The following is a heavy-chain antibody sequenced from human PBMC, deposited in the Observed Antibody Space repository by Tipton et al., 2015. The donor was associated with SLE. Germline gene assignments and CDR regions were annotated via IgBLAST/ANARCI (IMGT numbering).Heavy chain of an antibody. V-gene: IGHV4-61*02. CDR2: IYTSGST. CDR3: ARQSHDVPHTAAFDY. CDR1: GGSISSGSYY. Sequence: TLSLTCTVSGGSISSGSYYWTWIRQPAGKGLEWIGRIYTSGSTHYNPSLKSRVTISLDTSKNQFSLKLSSVTAADTAVYYCARQSHDVPHTAAFDYWGQGTLVTVSS. J-gene: IGHJ4*02. D-gene: IGHD1-1*01.